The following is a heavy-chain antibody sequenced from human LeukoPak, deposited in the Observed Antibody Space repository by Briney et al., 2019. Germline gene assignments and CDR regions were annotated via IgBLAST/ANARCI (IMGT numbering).Heavy chain of an antibody. Sequence: SVTVSCMASRDIFNNYSSSWVRQAPGQGLEWMGRIIPMFGLANYAETFQDRVTITTGQSTSTAYMELSSLSSEDTAVYYCARVGRSRGSLPNSYYYMDVWGTGTTVTVSS. J-gene: IGHJ6*03. V-gene: IGHV1-69*05. CDR2: IIPMFGLA. D-gene: IGHD1-26*01. CDR1: RDIFNNYS. CDR3: ARVGRSRGSLPNSYYYMDV.